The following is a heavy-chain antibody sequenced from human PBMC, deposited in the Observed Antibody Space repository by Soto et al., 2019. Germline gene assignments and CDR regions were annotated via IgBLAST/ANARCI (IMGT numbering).Heavy chain of an antibody. D-gene: IGHD2-15*01. V-gene: IGHV3-66*01. CDR2: IYSGGST. Sequence: EVQLVESGGGLVQPGGSLRLSCAASGFTVSSNYMSWVRQAPGKGLEWVSVIYSGGSTYYADSVKGRFTISRDNSKNTLYLQMNSLRAEDTAVYYCARGVPCSGGSCYAAHHDAFDIWGQGTMVTVSS. CDR3: ARGVPCSGGSCYAAHHDAFDI. J-gene: IGHJ3*02. CDR1: GFTVSSNY.